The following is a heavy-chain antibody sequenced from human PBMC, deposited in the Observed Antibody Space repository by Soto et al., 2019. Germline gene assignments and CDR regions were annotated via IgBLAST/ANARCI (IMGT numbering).Heavy chain of an antibody. Sequence: GASVKVSCEASGGTFSSYAISWVRQAPGQGLEWMGGIIPIFGTANYAQKFQGRVTITADESTSTAYMELSSLRSEDTAVYYCARGRRSGSYSPNFDYWGQGTLVTVSS. CDR2: IIPIFGTA. CDR1: GGTFSSYA. D-gene: IGHD1-26*01. J-gene: IGHJ4*02. V-gene: IGHV1-69*13. CDR3: ARGRRSGSYSPNFDY.